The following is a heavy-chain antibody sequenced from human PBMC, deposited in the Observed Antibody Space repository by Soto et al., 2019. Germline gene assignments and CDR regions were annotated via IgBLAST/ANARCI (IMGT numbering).Heavy chain of an antibody. CDR2: VSGGGDHT. V-gene: IGHV3-23*01. CDR1: GFAFSTYA. Sequence: EVKLLESGGGLVQPGGSLRLSCAASGFAFSTYAMTWVHQAPGKGLEWVSTVSGGGDHTYYADSVRGRSTVSRDASKNTLYLHMDSLRPEDTAVYYCAKSGFADLEYWGQGALVTVSS. J-gene: IGHJ4*02. D-gene: IGHD1-26*01. CDR3: AKSGFADLEY.